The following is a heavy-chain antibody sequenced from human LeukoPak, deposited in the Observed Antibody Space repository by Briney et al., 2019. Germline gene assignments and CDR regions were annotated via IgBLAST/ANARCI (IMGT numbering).Heavy chain of an antibody. CDR3: ARAKERGYSYGSSNPPSY. Sequence: GASVKVSCKASGGTFSSCAISWVRQAPGQGLEWMGRIIPILGIANYAQKFQGRVTITADKSTSTAYMELSSLRSEDTAVYYCARAKERGYSYGSSNPPSYWGQGTLVTVSS. CDR1: GGTFSSCA. CDR2: IIPILGIA. J-gene: IGHJ4*02. D-gene: IGHD5-18*01. V-gene: IGHV1-69*04.